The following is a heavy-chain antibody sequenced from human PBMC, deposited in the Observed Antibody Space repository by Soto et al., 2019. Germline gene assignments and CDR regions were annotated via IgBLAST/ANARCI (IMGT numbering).Heavy chain of an antibody. CDR1: GGSISPYY. D-gene: IGHD3-9*01. J-gene: IGHJ4*02. V-gene: IGHV4-59*01. CDR3: ARSDILTGAFDY. CDR2: IYYGGST. Sequence: SETLSLTCTVSGGSISPYYWSWIRQPPGKGLEWVGYIYYGGSTSYNPSLKSRITISLETSKSQISLKLSSVTAADTAVYYCARSDILTGAFDYWGQGTLVTVSS.